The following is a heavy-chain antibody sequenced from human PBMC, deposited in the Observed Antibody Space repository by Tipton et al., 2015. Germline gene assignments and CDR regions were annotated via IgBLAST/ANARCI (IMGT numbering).Heavy chain of an antibody. D-gene: IGHD2/OR15-2a*01. CDR1: GGSIGGGYY. V-gene: IGHV4-31*03. CDR3: ARDKTFEAFDI. Sequence: TLSLTCTVSGGSIGGGYYWGWPRQYPGKGLEGIGFVYYSGYTNYNPSLTSRLTISVDTSRNQFSLHLKSVTAADTAVYYCARDKTFEAFDIWGQGTKVTVSS. CDR2: VYYSGYT. J-gene: IGHJ3*02.